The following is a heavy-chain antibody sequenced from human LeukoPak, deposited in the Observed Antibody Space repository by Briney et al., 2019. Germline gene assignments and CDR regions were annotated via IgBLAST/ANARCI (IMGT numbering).Heavy chain of an antibody. V-gene: IGHV3-30*02. CDR2: IRYDGSNK. D-gene: IGHD1-26*01. J-gene: IGHJ4*02. CDR1: GFTFSSYW. Sequence: PGGSLRLSCAASGFTFSSYWMHWVRQAPGKGLEWVAFIRYDGSNKYYADSVKGRFTISRDNSKNTLYLQMNSLRAEDTAVYYCAKVEVGATSFDYWGQGTLVTVSS. CDR3: AKVEVGATSFDY.